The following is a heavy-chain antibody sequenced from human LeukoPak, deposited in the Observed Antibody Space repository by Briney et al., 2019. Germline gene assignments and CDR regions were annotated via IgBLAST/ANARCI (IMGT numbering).Heavy chain of an antibody. Sequence: SVKVSCKASGGTSSSYAISWVRQAPGQGLEWMGRIIPIFGTANYAQKFQGRVTITTDESTSTAYMELSSLRSEDTAVYYCARQMTRGYSGYDADVYFDYWGQGTLVTVSS. CDR1: GGTSSSYA. CDR3: ARQMTRGYSGYDADVYFDY. CDR2: IIPIFGTA. V-gene: IGHV1-69*05. D-gene: IGHD5-12*01. J-gene: IGHJ4*02.